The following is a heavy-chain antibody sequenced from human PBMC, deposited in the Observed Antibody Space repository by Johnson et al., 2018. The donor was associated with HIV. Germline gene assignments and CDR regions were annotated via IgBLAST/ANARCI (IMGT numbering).Heavy chain of an antibody. J-gene: IGHJ3*02. CDR1: GFTFDDYG. Sequence: EMQLVESGGTVIRPGGSLRLSCVASGFTFDDYGMSWVRQAPGKGLEWVSGINWDGTFTGYVDSVKGRFTISRDNAKNSLYLQMNSLRAEDTPVYYCATSTASDALDIWGQGTMVTVSP. CDR2: INWDGTFT. V-gene: IGHV3-20*04. CDR3: ATSTASDALDI. D-gene: IGHD1-1*01.